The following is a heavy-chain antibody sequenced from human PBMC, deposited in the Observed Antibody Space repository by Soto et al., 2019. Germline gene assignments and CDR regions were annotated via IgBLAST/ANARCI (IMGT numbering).Heavy chain of an antibody. V-gene: IGHV4-31*03. D-gene: IGHD4-17*01. CDR2: IYYSGST. Sequence: QVQLQESGPGLVKPSQTLSLTCTVSGGSISSGGYYWSWIRQHPGKGLEWIGYIYYSGSTYYNPSLKSRVTISVDTSKNQFSLKLSSVTAADTAVYYCASGWGIYGDPLMGAFDIWGQGTMVTVSS. CDR3: ASGWGIYGDPLMGAFDI. J-gene: IGHJ3*02. CDR1: GGSISSGGYY.